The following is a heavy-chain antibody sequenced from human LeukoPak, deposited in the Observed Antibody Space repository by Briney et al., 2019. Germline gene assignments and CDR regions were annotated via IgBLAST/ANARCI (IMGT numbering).Heavy chain of an antibody. CDR2: INHSGST. Sequence: SETLSLTCAVYGGSFSGYYWSWIRQPPGKGLEWIGEINHSGSTNYNPSLKSRVTISVDTSKNQFSLKLSSVTAADTAVYYCARERWLRNWFDPWGQGTPVTVSS. CDR3: ARERWLRNWFDP. J-gene: IGHJ5*02. CDR1: GGSFSGYY. D-gene: IGHD4-23*01. V-gene: IGHV4-34*01.